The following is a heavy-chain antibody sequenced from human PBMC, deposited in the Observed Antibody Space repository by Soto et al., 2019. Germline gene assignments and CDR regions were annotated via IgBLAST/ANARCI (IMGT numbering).Heavy chain of an antibody. CDR2: VYYSGST. V-gene: IGHV4-39*01. CDR3: ASPTRTTIFGKEYYLDY. CDR1: GGSIISSSYC. Sequence: WETLSLTFTASGGSIISSSYCCAWVRQPPWSGLAWIGGVYYSGSTYYNPSLKRRATLSVDTSTNQFSLKLSSVTAADTAVYYFASPTRTTIFGKEYYLDYWGQGTLVTVSS. D-gene: IGHD3-3*01. J-gene: IGHJ4*02.